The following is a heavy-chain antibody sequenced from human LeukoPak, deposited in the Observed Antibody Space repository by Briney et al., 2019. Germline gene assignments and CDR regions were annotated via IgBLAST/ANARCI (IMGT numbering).Heavy chain of an antibody. CDR1: GFTFSSYA. Sequence: AGGSLRLSCAVSGFTFSSYAMSWVRQAPGKGLEWVSAIDSSGSYTWYDDSVKGRFTISRDNSKNTLYLQMNSLRAEDTAVYYCAKGKGGSSSDFDYWGQGTLVTVSS. CDR3: AKGKGGSSSDFDY. J-gene: IGHJ4*02. V-gene: IGHV3-23*05. D-gene: IGHD6-6*01. CDR2: IDSSGSYT.